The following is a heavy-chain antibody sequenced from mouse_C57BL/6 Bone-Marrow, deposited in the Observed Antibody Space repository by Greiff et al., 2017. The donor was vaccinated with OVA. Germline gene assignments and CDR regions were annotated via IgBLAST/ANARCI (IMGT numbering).Heavy chain of an antibody. D-gene: IGHD1-1*01. CDR3: ARNTTVVAPYWYFDG. Sequence: EVKLVESEGGLVQPGSSMKLSCTASGFTFSDYYMAWVRQVPEKGLEWVANINYDGSSTYYLDSLKSRFIISRDNAKNILYLKMSSLKSEDTATYYCARNTTVVAPYWYFDGWGKGTTVTVSS. CDR2: INYDGSST. V-gene: IGHV5-16*01. CDR1: GFTFSDYY. J-gene: IGHJ1*03.